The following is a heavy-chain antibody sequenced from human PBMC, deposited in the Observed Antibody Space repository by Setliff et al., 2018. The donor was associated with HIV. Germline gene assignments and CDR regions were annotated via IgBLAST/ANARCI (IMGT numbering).Heavy chain of an antibody. V-gene: IGHV4-39*01. J-gene: IGHJ5*02. CDR1: GDSITSGHFY. CDR3: ARPHSGRGGGAYFDP. CDR2: ILDGRVT. D-gene: IGHD6-19*01. Sequence: PSETLSLTCTVSGDSITSGHFYWGWIRQAPGKGLEWTGNILDGRVTFFNPSLRGRVTISVDASKNQVSLNLRSVTAADSAVYHCARPHSGRGGGAYFDPWGQGILVTV.